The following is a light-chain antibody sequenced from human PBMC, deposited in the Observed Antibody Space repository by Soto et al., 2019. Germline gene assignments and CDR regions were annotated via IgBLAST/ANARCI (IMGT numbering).Light chain of an antibody. CDR1: QSVSIK. J-gene: IGKJ5*01. V-gene: IGKV3-15*01. CDR2: DTS. CDR3: QQYNNWPPIT. Sequence: EIVMTQSPATLSVSPGGRATLSCRASQSVSIKLAWYQQKPGQAPRLLIYDTSTRATGIPARFSGSGSGTEFPLTIISLQSEDFAVYYCQQYNNWPPITFGQGTRLEIK.